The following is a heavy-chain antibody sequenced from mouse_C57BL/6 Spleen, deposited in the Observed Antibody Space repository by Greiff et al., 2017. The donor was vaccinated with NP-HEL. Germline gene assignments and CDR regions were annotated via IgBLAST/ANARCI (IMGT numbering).Heavy chain of an antibody. Sequence: EVHLVESGGGLVKPGGSLKLSCAASGFTFSDYGMHWVRQAPEKGLEWVAYISSGSSTIYYADTVKGRFTISRDNAKNTLFLQMTSLRSEDTAMYYCARPYYYGSSFPMGDWGQGTSVTVSS. V-gene: IGHV5-17*01. CDR1: GFTFSDYG. CDR2: ISSGSSTI. D-gene: IGHD1-1*01. J-gene: IGHJ4*01. CDR3: ARPYYYGSSFPMGD.